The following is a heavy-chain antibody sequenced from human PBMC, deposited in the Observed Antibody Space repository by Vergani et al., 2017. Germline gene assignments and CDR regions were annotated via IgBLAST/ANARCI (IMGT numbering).Heavy chain of an antibody. J-gene: IGHJ3*02. CDR2: IHTNGVI. Sequence: QVQLQESGPRLVRPSQTLSLTCTVSGGSINTGAYYWSWLRQPAGKRLEWIGRIHTNGVIHYNPSLNSRATISVDTSRNQISLKLTSVTATVTAIYFCARGNPYVDFDIWGQGTMITVSS. V-gene: IGHV4-61*02. CDR1: GGSINTGAYY. D-gene: IGHD3-16*01. CDR3: ARGNPYVDFDI.